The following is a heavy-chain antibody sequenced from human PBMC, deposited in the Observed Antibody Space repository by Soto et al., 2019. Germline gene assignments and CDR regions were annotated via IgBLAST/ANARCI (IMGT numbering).Heavy chain of an antibody. J-gene: IGHJ6*02. D-gene: IGHD2-15*01. V-gene: IGHV1-69*01. CDR2: IIAIFGTA. CDR3: ARSQGGSSSLDIYYYYYYGRDV. CDR1: GGTFSSYA. Sequence: QVQLVQSGAEVKKPGSSVKVSCKAPGGTFSSYAISWVRQAPGQGLEWMGGIIAIFGTAKYAQKFQGRVTITADESTSTGYMELSSLRAEDTAVYYCARSQGGSSSLDIYYYYYYGRDVWGQGTTVTVSS.